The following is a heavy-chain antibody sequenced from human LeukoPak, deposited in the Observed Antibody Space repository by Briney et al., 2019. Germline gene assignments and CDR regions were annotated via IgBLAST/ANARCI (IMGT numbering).Heavy chain of an antibody. CDR2: IKAKAHGGTT. J-gene: IGHJ4*02. Sequence: GGSLRLSCAASGFTFINAWMAWVRQATGKGLKWVGRIKAKAHGGTTDYAAPVKGRFTISRDDSKNTLYLQMDSLKIEDTAVYYCTTDGVGIEGATFDYWGQGTLVTVSS. V-gene: IGHV3-15*01. CDR1: GFTFINAW. D-gene: IGHD1-26*01. CDR3: TTDGVGIEGATFDY.